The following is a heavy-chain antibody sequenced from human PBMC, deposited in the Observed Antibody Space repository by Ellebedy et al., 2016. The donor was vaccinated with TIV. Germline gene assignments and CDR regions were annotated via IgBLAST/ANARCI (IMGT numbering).Heavy chain of an antibody. D-gene: IGHD2-21*02. Sequence: ASVKVSXXASGYTFTSYGISWVRQAPGQGLEWMGWISGFNGDTNFAQQFQDRVTLTTDTSTSTAYMELRSLRPDDTAVYFCARVLVTAQSDYWGQGTLVTVSS. CDR1: GYTFTSYG. CDR3: ARVLVTAQSDY. J-gene: IGHJ4*02. V-gene: IGHV1-18*04. CDR2: ISGFNGDT.